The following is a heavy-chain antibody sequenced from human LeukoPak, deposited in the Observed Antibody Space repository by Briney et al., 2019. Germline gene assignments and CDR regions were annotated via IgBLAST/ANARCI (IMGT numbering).Heavy chain of an antibody. CDR3: ARQTGYGSGSYDALDI. J-gene: IGHJ3*02. V-gene: IGHV1-2*02. CDR2: VNPKSGGT. CDR1: GYSFTGYY. Sequence: ASVKVSCKASGYSFTGYYIHWVRQAPGQGLEWMGWVNPKSGGTHYAQNFQSIVTMTGDTSISTAYMELSRLRSDDTAVYYCARQTGYGSGSYDALDIWGQGTMVTVSS. D-gene: IGHD2-15*01.